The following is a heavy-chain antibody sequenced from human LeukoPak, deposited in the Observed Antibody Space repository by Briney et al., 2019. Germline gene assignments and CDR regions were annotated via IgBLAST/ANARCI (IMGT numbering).Heavy chain of an antibody. J-gene: IGHJ4*02. Sequence: PGGSLRLSCTVSGFTLSSYEMSWIRQAPGKGLEWVSSVDYSADSTHYADSVMGRFTISRDNAKNSLYLQMNSLRAEDTAVYYCARDGTAVGINYDYWGQGTLVTVSS. D-gene: IGHD6-13*01. CDR2: VDYSADST. V-gene: IGHV3-23*01. CDR1: GFTLSSYE. CDR3: ARDGTAVGINYDY.